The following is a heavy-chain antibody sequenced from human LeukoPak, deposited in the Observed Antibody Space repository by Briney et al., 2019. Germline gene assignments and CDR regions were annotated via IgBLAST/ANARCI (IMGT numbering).Heavy chain of an antibody. D-gene: IGHD2-2*01. CDR1: GGSISSSSYY. V-gene: IGHV4-39*01. CDR3: ASGRSSTSGQFDY. J-gene: IGHJ4*02. CDR2: IYYSGST. Sequence: PSETLSLTCTVSGGSISSSSYYWGWIRQPPGKGREWIGSIYYSGSTYYNPSLKSRVTISVDTSKNQVSLKLSSVTAADTAVYYCASGRSSTSGQFDYWGQGTLVTVSS.